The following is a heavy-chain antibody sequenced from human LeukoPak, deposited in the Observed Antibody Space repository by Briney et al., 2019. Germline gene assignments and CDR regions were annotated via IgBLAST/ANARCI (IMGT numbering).Heavy chain of an antibody. J-gene: IGHJ5*02. V-gene: IGHV3-53*01. Sequence: GGSLRLSCAASGFTVSNNRLSWVRQAPGMGLEWVSTIYSDGNTYYPDSVKGRFTISRDGSKNTLYLQLNSLRTEDTAIYYCAYYYGSGSYEGFDPWGQGTLVTVSS. CDR3: AYYYGSGSYEGFDP. CDR2: IYSDGNT. D-gene: IGHD3-10*01. CDR1: GFTVSNNR.